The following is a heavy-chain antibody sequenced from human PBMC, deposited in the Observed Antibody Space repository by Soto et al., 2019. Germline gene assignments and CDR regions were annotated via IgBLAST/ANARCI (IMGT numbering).Heavy chain of an antibody. CDR3: AREGAGLYYYYYGMDV. J-gene: IGHJ6*02. CDR2: ISVYNGNT. CDR1: GYTFTKYA. V-gene: IGHV1-18*01. D-gene: IGHD6-19*01. Sequence: QVQLVQSGAEVKTPGASVKVSCKASGYTFTKYAISWMRQAPGQGLERVGWISVYNGNTKYAENLQGRGTVTTDTATTTVYMELRSLRSDDTAVYYCAREGAGLYYYYYGMDVWGQGTTVTVPS.